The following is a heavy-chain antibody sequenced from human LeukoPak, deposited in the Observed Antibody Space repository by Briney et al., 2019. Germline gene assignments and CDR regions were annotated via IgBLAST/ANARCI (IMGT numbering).Heavy chain of an antibody. CDR1: GGTFSSYA. D-gene: IGHD3-22*01. CDR2: IIPIFGTA. CDR3: ARDGGYYYDSSGNFDY. V-gene: IGHV1-69*13. Sequence: SVKVSCKASGGTFSSYAISWVRQAPGQGLEWMGGIIPIFGTANYAQKFQGRVTITADESTSTAYMELSSLRSDDTAVYYCARDGGYYYDSSGNFDYWGQGTLVTVSS. J-gene: IGHJ4*02.